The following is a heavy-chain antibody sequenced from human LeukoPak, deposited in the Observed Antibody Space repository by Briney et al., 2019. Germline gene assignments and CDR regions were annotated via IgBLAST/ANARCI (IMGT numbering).Heavy chain of an antibody. CDR2: INPSGGST. V-gene: IGHV1-46*01. CDR3: ARGRNYYDSSGYYYEGDAFDI. J-gene: IGHJ3*02. D-gene: IGHD3-22*01. CDR1: GYTFTSYY. Sequence: ASVKVSCKASGYTFTSYYMQWVRQAPGQGLEWMGIINPSGGSTSYAQKFQGRVTMTRDTSTSTVYMELSSLRSEDTAVYYCARGRNYYDSSGYYYEGDAFDIWGQGTMVTVSS.